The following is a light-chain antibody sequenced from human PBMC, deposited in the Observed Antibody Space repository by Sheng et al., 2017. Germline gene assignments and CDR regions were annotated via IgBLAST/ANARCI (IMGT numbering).Light chain of an antibody. Sequence: QLVLSQSPSASASLGASVKLACTLSSDHSIYSIAWHQQQPEKGPRYLMKLNSDGSHSKGDGIPDRFSGSSSGAERYLTISSLQSEDEADYYCQTWGTGNVVFGGGTKLTVL. CDR1: SDHSIYS. CDR2: LNSDGSH. CDR3: QTWGTGNVV. V-gene: IGLV4-69*01. J-gene: IGLJ2*01.